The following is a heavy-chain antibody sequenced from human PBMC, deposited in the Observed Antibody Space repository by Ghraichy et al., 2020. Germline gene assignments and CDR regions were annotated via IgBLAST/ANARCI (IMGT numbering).Heavy chain of an antibody. CDR3: ARVPLRGVYYYYGMDV. J-gene: IGHJ6*02. V-gene: IGHV4-59*01. D-gene: IGHD3-10*01. CDR1: GGSISNYY. CDR2: IYYSGST. Sequence: SETLSLTCTVSGGSISNYYWSWIRQPPGKGLEWIGYIYYSGSTNYNPSLKSRVTISVDTSNNQFSLKLSSVTAADTAVYYCARVPLRGVYYYYGMDVWGQGTTVTVSS.